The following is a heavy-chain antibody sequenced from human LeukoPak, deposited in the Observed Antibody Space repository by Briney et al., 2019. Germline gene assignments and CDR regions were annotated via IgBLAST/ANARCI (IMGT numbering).Heavy chain of an antibody. CDR1: GYSFTSYW. J-gene: IGHJ5*02. CDR2: IDPSDSYT. V-gene: IGHV5-10-1*01. D-gene: IGHD5-18*01. Sequence: GESLKISCKGSGYSFTSYWINWVRQMPGKGLEWMGRIDPSDSYTNYSPSFQGHVTISVEKSISTAYLQWSNLKASDTAMYYCARQTANYLGYFDPWGQGTLVTVSS. CDR3: ARQTANYLGYFDP.